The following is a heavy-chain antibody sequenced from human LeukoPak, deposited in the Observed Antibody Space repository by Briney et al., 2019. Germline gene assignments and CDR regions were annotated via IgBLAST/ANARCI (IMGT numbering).Heavy chain of an antibody. Sequence: ASVKVSCKASGYTFTGYYMHWVRQAPGQGLEWMGRINPNSGGTNYAQKFQGRVTMTRDTSISTAYMELSRLRSDDTAVYYCARDRRAVAGTMGSLGYWGPGTLVTVSS. CDR2: INPNSGGT. J-gene: IGHJ4*02. D-gene: IGHD6-19*01. V-gene: IGHV1-2*06. CDR3: ARDRRAVAGTMGSLGY. CDR1: GYTFTGYY.